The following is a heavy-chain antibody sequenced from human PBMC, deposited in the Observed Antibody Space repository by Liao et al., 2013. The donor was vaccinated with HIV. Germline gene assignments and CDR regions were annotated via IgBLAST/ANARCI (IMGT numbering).Heavy chain of an antibody. CDR2: IYTSGST. V-gene: IGHV4-61*02. J-gene: IGHJ6*03. Sequence: QVQLQESGPGLVTPSETLSLTCSVSGDSIRSGSYYWNWIRQPAGKGLEWIGRIYTSGSTNFSPSLKSRVSISVDTAKNQFSLKLNSVTAADTAVYYCAVGRDYYGSGTNYYYYMDVWGKGTTVTVSS. CDR1: GDSIRSGSYY. CDR3: AVGRDYYGSGTNYYYYMDV. D-gene: IGHD3-10*01.